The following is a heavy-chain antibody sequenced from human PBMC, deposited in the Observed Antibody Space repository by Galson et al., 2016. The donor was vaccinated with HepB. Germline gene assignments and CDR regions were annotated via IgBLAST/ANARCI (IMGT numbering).Heavy chain of an antibody. Sequence: SLRLSCAASGFTFSSYSMNWVRQTPGKGLEWVSYISTSGSTIYYADSVKGRFFISRDNARNSLYLHMNSLRAEDTAVSYCARTSISYYFDTTGHYSTRNNWFDPWGQGTLVTVSS. D-gene: IGHD3-22*01. CDR1: GFTFSSYS. J-gene: IGHJ5*02. V-gene: IGHV3-48*04. CDR3: ARTSISYYFDTTGHYSTRNNWFDP. CDR2: ISTSGSTI.